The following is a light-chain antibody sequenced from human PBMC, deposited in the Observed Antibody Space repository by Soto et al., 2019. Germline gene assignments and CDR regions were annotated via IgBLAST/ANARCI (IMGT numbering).Light chain of an antibody. CDR1: QGITNY. Sequence: DIQMTRSPSSLSASVGDRVTITCRASQGITNYLAWYQQQPGKVPKLLIYVASTLQSGAPSRFSGSGSGTDFTLTISSLQPEDVATYYCQKYNSAPWTFGQGTKVEIK. CDR2: VAS. J-gene: IGKJ1*01. CDR3: QKYNSAPWT. V-gene: IGKV1-27*01.